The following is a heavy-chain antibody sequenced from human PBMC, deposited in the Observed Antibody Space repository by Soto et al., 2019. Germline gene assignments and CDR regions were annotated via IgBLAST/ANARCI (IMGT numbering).Heavy chain of an antibody. D-gene: IGHD5-12*01. CDR1: GGTFSSYA. J-gene: IGHJ3*02. CDR3: ANPSIVATNLNAFDI. V-gene: IGHV1-69*01. Sequence: QVQLVQSGAEVKKPGSSVKVSCKASGGTFSSYAIRWVRQAPGQGLEWMGGIIPIFGTAKYAQKFQGRVTITEDESTSTAYMELSSLRSEDTAVYYYANPSIVATNLNAFDIWGQGTMVTVSS. CDR2: IIPIFGTA.